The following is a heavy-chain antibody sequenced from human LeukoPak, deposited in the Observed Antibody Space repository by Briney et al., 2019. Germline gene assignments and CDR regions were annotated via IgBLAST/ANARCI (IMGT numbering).Heavy chain of an antibody. CDR2: ISTYNVNT. D-gene: IGHD5-18*01. CDR3: ASGEAMVYYYYMDV. Sequence: AASVNVSCKTSGYTFSSYGISWVRQAPGQGLEWMGWISTYNVNTNYAQKLQGRVTMTTDTSTSTAYMELSSLRSEDTAVYYCASGEAMVYYYYMDVWGKGTTVTVSS. CDR1: GYTFSSYG. J-gene: IGHJ6*03. V-gene: IGHV1-18*01.